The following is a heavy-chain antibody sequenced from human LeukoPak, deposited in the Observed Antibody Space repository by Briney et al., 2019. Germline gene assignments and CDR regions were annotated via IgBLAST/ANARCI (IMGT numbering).Heavy chain of an antibody. CDR1: GFTFSNYA. V-gene: IGHV3-30*02. CDR3: TKGVGALVRGVTPHY. J-gene: IGHJ4*02. D-gene: IGHD3-10*01. CDR2: IRFDGNNK. Sequence: GRSLRLSCAASGFTFSNYAMHWVRQAPGKGLEWVAFIRFDGNNKYYADSVKGRFTISRDNSKKKLYLQLNSLRVEDTAVYFCTKGVGALVRGVTPHYWGQGTLVTVSS.